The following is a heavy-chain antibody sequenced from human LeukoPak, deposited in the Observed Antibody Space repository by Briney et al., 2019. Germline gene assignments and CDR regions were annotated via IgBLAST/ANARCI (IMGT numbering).Heavy chain of an antibody. D-gene: IGHD6-6*01. V-gene: IGHV3-30-3*01. CDR1: GFTFSSYA. Sequence: PGRSLRLSCAASGFTFSSYAMHWVRQAPGKGLEWVAVISYDGSNKYYADSVKGRFTISRDNSKNTLYLQMNSLRAEDTAVYYCARDLWQFGIAARPVDYWGQGTLVTVSS. J-gene: IGHJ4*02. CDR2: ISYDGSNK. CDR3: ARDLWQFGIAARPVDY.